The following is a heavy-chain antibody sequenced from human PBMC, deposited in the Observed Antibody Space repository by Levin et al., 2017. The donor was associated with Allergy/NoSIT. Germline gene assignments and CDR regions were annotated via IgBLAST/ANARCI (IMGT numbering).Heavy chain of an antibody. D-gene: IGHD3-16*01. J-gene: IGHJ6*02. V-gene: IGHV1-18*01. Sequence: ASVKVSCKASGYTFTIYGISWVRQAPGQRLEWMGWISPYNGDTKVAQNVQGRVTMTTDTSSSTAYMELRSLPSDDTAVYYCARGHYAGPARDYYAMDVWGQGTTVTVSS. CDR1: GYTFTIYG. CDR3: ARGHYAGPARDYYAMDV. CDR2: ISPYNGDT.